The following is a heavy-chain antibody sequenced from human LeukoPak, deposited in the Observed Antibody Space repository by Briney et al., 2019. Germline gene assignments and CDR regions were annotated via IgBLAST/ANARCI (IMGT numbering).Heavy chain of an antibody. Sequence: SETLSLTCTVSGGSIGSYYWSWIRQPAGKGLEWIGRMYSSGSTNYNPSLKSRVTMSVDMSKNQFSLKLSSVTAADTAIYYCARDRGAQHYYQSFGYYYFDYWGQGTLVTVSS. CDR2: MYSSGST. CDR1: GGSIGSYY. V-gene: IGHV4-4*07. CDR3: ARDRGAQHYYQSFGYYYFDY. D-gene: IGHD3-22*01. J-gene: IGHJ4*02.